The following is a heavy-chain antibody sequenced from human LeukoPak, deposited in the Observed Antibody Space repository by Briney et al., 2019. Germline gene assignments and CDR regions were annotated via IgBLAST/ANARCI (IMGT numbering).Heavy chain of an antibody. CDR3: AGEPYGNYDHNWFDP. D-gene: IGHD4-11*01. CDR2: IYYSGST. V-gene: IGHV4-30-4*01. Sequence: SETLSLTCTVSGGSISSGDYYWSWIRQPPGKGLEWIGYIYYSGSTYYNPSLKSRVTISVDTSKNQFSLKLSSVTAADTAVYYCAGEPYGNYDHNWFDPWGQGTLVTVSS. J-gene: IGHJ5*02. CDR1: GGSISSGDYY.